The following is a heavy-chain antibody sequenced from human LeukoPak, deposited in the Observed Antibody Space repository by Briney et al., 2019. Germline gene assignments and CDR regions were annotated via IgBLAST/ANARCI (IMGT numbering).Heavy chain of an antibody. V-gene: IGHV3-23*01. D-gene: IGHD3-22*01. CDR1: GFTFSSYA. Sequence: PGGSLRLSCAASGFTFSSYAMSWVRQAPGKGLEWVSAISGSGGSTYYADSVKGRFTISRDNSKNTLYLQMNSLRAEDTAVYYCAKRLGLTYYYDSSGSHPGFDYWGQGTLVTVFS. J-gene: IGHJ4*02. CDR2: ISGSGGST. CDR3: AKRLGLTYYYDSSGSHPGFDY.